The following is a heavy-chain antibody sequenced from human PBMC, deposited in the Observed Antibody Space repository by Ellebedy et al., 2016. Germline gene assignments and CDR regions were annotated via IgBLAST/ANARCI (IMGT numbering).Heavy chain of an antibody. V-gene: IGHV3-23*01. CDR2: INAGGEIT. CDR1: GFTFRNFF. J-gene: IGHJ4*02. Sequence: GGSLRLSXVASGFTFRNFFMSWVRRAPGKGLEWVSTINAGGEITYFADSVRGRFTISRDNSKSTLYLQMDSLRAEDTAVYYCRPRHYSNAWGQGTLVTVSS. CDR3: RPRHYSNA.